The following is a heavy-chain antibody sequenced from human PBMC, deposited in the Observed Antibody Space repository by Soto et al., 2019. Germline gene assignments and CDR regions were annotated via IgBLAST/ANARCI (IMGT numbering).Heavy chain of an antibody. Sequence: PGGSLRLSCAASGFSLSGFCMHWVRQAPGKGLEWVAVTLFNGRDEYYADSVKGRITISRDNSNNMVYLQMNSLTAEDTAVYFCARSRDGYSHGYSWGQGALVTVSS. V-gene: IGHV3-33*01. J-gene: IGHJ4*02. CDR2: TLFNGRDE. CDR3: ARSRDGYSHGYS. D-gene: IGHD2-15*01. CDR1: GFSLSGFC.